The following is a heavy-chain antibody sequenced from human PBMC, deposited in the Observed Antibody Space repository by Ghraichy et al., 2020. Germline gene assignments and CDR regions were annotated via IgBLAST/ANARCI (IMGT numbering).Heavy chain of an antibody. CDR2: IYHSGTT. V-gene: IGHV4-38-2*01. Sequence: SETLSLTCAVSGYSISSGYYWAWIRQPPGKGLEWLGSIYHSGTTYYNPSLKSRVTISVDTSKNHFSLKLNSVTAADTAVFYCARGRYGVATPDYWGQGTLVTVSS. J-gene: IGHJ4*02. D-gene: IGHD4-17*01. CDR3: ARGRYGVATPDY. CDR1: GYSISSGYY.